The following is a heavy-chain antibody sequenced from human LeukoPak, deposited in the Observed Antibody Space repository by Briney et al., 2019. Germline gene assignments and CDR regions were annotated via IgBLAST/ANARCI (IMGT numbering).Heavy chain of an antibody. CDR2: IHYSGST. CDR1: GGSISSYY. J-gene: IGHJ4*02. Sequence: SETLSLTCTVSGGSISSYYWSWIRQPPGKGLEWIGYIHYSGSTHYNPSLKSRVTISVDKSKNQFSLKLSSVTAADTAVYYCARSSYSYGTDYWGQGTLVTVSS. CDR3: ARSSYSYGTDY. V-gene: IGHV4-59*12. D-gene: IGHD5-18*01.